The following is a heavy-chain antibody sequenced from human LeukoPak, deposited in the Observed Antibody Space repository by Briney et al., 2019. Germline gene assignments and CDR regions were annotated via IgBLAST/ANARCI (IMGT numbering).Heavy chain of an antibody. CDR3: ARDQPVEWSDAFDI. CDR1: GYTFTNNY. CDR2: IYPRDGST. Sequence: VASVKVSCKASGYTFTNNYLHWVRQALGQGLEWMGMIYPRDGSTSYAQNFQGRVTVTRDTSTTTVHMELRGLRSEDTAVYYCARDQPVEWSDAFDIWGQGTMVTVSS. V-gene: IGHV1-46*01. J-gene: IGHJ3*02. D-gene: IGHD3-3*01.